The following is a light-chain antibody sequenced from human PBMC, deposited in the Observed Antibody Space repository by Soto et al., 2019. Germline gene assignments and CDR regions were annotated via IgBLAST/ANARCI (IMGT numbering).Light chain of an antibody. CDR1: SSGVGAYYS. CDR3: SSYAGSYNLAV. V-gene: IGLV2-8*01. CDR2: EVT. J-gene: IGLJ1*01. Sequence: QSVLTQPPSASGSPGQSGTLSCTGTSSGVGAYYSVSWYQQHPGKAPKLMIYEVTKRPSGVPDRFSGSKSGSTASLTGSGLQAEDEAEYNCSSYAGSYNLAVFGTGTELTVL.